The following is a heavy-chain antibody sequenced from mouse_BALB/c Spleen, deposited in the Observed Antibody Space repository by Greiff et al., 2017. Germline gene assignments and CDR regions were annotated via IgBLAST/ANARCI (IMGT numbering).Heavy chain of an antibody. Sequence: VQLQQSGAELVRPGALVKLSCKASGFNIKDYYMHWVKQRPEQGLEWIGRIDPANGNTKYDPKFQGKATITADTSSNTAYLQLSSLTSEDTAVYYCARTTATRDYAMDYWGQGTSVTVSS. V-gene: IGHV14-1*02. CDR1: GFNIKDYY. J-gene: IGHJ4*01. D-gene: IGHD1-2*01. CDR3: ARTTATRDYAMDY. CDR2: IDPANGNT.